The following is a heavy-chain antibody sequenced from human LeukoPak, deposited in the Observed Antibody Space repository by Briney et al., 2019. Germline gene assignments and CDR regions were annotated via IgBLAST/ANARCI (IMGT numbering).Heavy chain of an antibody. CDR1: GYTFTSYG. CDR2: ISAYNGNT. CDR3: ASHSVPAADYYYYYMDV. J-gene: IGHJ6*03. D-gene: IGHD2-2*01. Sequence: ASVKVSCKASGYTFTSYGISWVRQAPGQGLEWMGWISAYNGNTNYAQKLQARVTMTTDTSTSIAYMELRSLRSDDTAVYYCASHSVPAADYYYYYMDVWGKGTTVTVSS. V-gene: IGHV1-18*01.